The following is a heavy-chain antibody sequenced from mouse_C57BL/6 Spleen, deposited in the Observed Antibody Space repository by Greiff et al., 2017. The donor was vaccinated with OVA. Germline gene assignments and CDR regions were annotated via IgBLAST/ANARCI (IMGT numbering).Heavy chain of an antibody. CDR2: INPNYGTT. CDR3: AINYYGSSQRYFDV. CDR1: GYSFTDYN. J-gene: IGHJ1*03. Sequence: EVQLVESGPELVKPGASVKISCKASGYSFTDYNMNWVKQSNGKSLEWIGVINPNYGTTSYNQKFKGKATLTVDQSSSTAYMQLNSLTSEDSAVYYCAINYYGSSQRYFDVWGTGTTVTVSS. V-gene: IGHV1-39*01. D-gene: IGHD1-1*01.